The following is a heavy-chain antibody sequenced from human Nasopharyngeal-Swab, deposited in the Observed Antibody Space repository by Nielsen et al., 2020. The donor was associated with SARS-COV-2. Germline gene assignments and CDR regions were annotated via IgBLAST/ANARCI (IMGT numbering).Heavy chain of an antibody. CDR3: ARLTGPLGVFDY. V-gene: IGHV3-9*01. Sequence: GGSLRLSCAASGFTFDDYAMHWVRQAPGKGLEWVSGISWNSGSIGYVDSVKGRFTISRDNAKNSLYLQMNSLRAEDTAVYYCARLTGPLGVFDYWGQGTLVTVSS. J-gene: IGHJ4*02. CDR1: GFTFDDYA. CDR2: ISWNSGSI. D-gene: IGHD7-27*01.